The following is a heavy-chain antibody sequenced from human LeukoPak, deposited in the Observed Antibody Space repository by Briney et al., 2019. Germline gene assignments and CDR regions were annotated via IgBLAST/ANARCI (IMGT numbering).Heavy chain of an antibody. CDR3: ARVTRYSGSYYFDY. J-gene: IGHJ4*02. CDR2: FSSSSSYI. Sequence: GGSLRLSCADSGFTFSSYSMNWVRQAPGKGLEWVSSFSSSSSYIYYADSVKGRFTISRDNAKHSLYLQMSSLRAEDTAVYYCARVTRYSGSYYFDYWGQGTLVTVSS. V-gene: IGHV3-21*01. D-gene: IGHD1-26*01. CDR1: GFTFSSYS.